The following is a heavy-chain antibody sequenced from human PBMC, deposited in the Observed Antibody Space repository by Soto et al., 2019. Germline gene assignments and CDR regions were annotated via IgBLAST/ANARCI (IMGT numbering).Heavy chain of an antibody. J-gene: IGHJ2*01. Sequence: SVKVSCKASGGTFNDCPITWVRQAPGQGLEWMGGIIPIFGTTNYAQKFQGRVTITADESTSTAYMELSSLRSDDTAVYYCARARSSGSWYFDLWGRGTLVTVSS. V-gene: IGHV1-69*13. CDR3: ARARSSGSWYFDL. D-gene: IGHD6-19*01. CDR1: GGTFNDCP. CDR2: IIPIFGTT.